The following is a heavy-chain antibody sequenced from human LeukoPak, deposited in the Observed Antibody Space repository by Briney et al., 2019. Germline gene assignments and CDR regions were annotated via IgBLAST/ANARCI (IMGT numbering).Heavy chain of an antibody. CDR3: ARSSGTGTFSY. J-gene: IGHJ4*02. CDR2: ICDTGNT. D-gene: IGHD6-25*01. CDR1: GDSIRSSGFC. Sequence: SSETLSLTCTLSGDSIRSSGFCWGWIRQPPGKGLECVGVICDTGNTYYNPSLKSRVTISVDTSKNQFSLRVTSVTAADTAVYYCARSSGTGTFSYWGQGTLVTVSS. V-gene: IGHV4-39*01.